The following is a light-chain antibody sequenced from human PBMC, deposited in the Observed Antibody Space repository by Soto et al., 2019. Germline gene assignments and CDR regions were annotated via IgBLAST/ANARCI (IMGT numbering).Light chain of an antibody. Sequence: DIQMTQSPSSLSASVGDRVAITCRASQSISTYLHWYQQKPGKAPKLLIFDASSVQSGVPSRFNGSGSGTDFTLTISGLQSEDFATYYCQQSYGSPYTFGLGTKLDIK. CDR3: QQSYGSPYT. V-gene: IGKV1-39*01. J-gene: IGKJ2*01. CDR1: QSISTY. CDR2: DAS.